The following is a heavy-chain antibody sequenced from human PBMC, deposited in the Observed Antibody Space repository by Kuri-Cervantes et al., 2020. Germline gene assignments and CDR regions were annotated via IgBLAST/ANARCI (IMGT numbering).Heavy chain of an antibody. CDR3: ARDWNFGASDAFDI. CDR2: ISNSSSTI. CDR1: GFTFSIYN. J-gene: IGHJ3*02. Sequence: GGSLRLSCVASGFTFSIYNMNWVRQTPGKGLEWISYISNSSSTIYLADSVQGRFAISRDNAKNSLYLQMNSLRAEDTALYYCARDWNFGASDAFDIWGQGTMVTVSS. V-gene: IGHV3-48*04. D-gene: IGHD3-3*01.